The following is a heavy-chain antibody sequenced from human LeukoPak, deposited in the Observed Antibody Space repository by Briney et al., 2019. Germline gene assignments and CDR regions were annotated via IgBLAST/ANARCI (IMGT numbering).Heavy chain of an antibody. J-gene: IGHJ6*03. Sequence: PSETLSLTCTVSGGSISSYYRSWIRQPPGKGLEWIAYIYYSGSTNYNPSLKSRVTMSVDTSKNQFSLKLSSVTAADTAVYYCARHARERIAVAGDYYYYHMDVWGRGTTVTVS. CDR3: ARHARERIAVAGDYYYYHMDV. D-gene: IGHD6-19*01. V-gene: IGHV4-59*08. CDR1: GGSISSYY. CDR2: IYYSGST.